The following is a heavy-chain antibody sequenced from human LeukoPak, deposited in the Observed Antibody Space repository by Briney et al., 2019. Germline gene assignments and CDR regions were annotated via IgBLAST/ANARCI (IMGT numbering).Heavy chain of an antibody. CDR1: GGTFSSYA. CDR3: ARDRYWSGSSLDY. CDR2: IIPIFGTA. V-gene: IGHV1-69*05. J-gene: IGHJ4*02. Sequence: SVKVSCKASGGTFSSYAISWVRQAPGQGLEWMGGIIPIFGTANYAQKFQGRVTITTDESTSTAYMELSSLRSEDTAVYYCARDRYWSGSSLDYWGQGTLVTVSS. D-gene: IGHD3-3*01.